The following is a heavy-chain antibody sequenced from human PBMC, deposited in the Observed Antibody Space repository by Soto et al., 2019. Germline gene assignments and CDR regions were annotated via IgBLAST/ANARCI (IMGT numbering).Heavy chain of an antibody. Sequence: EVQLVESGGGLVQPGRSLRLSCAAAGFTFEDYAMHWVRQGPGKGLEWVSGISWNSGNIKYADSGKGRLTISRDNAKNSLYLQMNSLRPEDTAVYFCVKTKRGSYHTFEHWGRGTLVTVSS. CDR3: VKTKRGSYHTFEH. V-gene: IGHV3-9*01. J-gene: IGHJ4*02. CDR2: ISWNSGNI. D-gene: IGHD1-26*01. CDR1: GFTFEDYA.